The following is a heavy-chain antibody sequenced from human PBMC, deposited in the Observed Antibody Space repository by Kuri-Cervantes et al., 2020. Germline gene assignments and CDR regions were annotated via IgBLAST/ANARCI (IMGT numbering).Heavy chain of an antibody. V-gene: IGHV4-34*01. D-gene: IGHD3-3*01. CDR2: INHSGST. CDR1: GGSISSYY. CDR3: ATLGSFGVVGY. Sequence: GSLRLSCTVSGGSISSYYWSWIRQPPGKGLEWIGEINHSGSTNYNPSLKSRVTISVDTSKTQFSLKLSSVTAADTAVYYCATLGSFGVVGYWGQGTLVTVSS. J-gene: IGHJ4*02.